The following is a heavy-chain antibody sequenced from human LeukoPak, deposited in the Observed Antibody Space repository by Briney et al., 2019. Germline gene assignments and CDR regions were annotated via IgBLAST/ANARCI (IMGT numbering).Heavy chain of an antibody. V-gene: IGHV5-51*01. CDR3: ARHLTNMVRGVPPMYYYYYMDV. CDR2: IYPGDSDT. CDR1: GYSFTSYW. D-gene: IGHD3-10*01. J-gene: IGHJ6*03. Sequence: NPGESLKISCKGSGYSFTSYWIGWVRQMPGKGLEWMGIIYPGDSDTRYSPSFQGQVTISADKSISTAYLQWSSLKASDTAMYYCARHLTNMVRGVPPMYYYYYMDVWGKGTTVTVSS.